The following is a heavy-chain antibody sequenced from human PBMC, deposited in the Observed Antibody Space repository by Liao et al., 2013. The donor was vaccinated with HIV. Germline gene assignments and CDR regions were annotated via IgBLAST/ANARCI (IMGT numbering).Heavy chain of an antibody. D-gene: IGHD3-3*01. CDR2: IYPIGST. CDR3: VESPFWSRLYPLDY. CDR1: GGSISSYY. Sequence: QVQLQESGPGLVKPSETLSLTCTVSGGSISSYYWSWIRQPAGKGLEWIGRIYPIGSTDYNPSLKSRVIMSADTSKNQFSLKLSSVTAADTAVYYCVESPFWSRLYPLDYWGQGTLVTVSS. J-gene: IGHJ4*02. V-gene: IGHV4-4*07.